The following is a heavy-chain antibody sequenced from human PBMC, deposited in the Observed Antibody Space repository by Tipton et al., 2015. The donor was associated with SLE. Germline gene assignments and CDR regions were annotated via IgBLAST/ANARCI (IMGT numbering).Heavy chain of an antibody. CDR3: ARVGGVGATLTY. CDR1: GYTFTSYP. V-gene: IGHV1-18*01. D-gene: IGHD1-26*01. Sequence: QSGAEVKKPGASVKVSCKTSGYTFTSYPINWVRQAPGQGLEWMGWISTANGHTNYAENLQGRVTMTTDTSTGTAYMELRSLRSDDTAVYSCARVGGVGATLTYWGQGTLVTVSS. CDR2: ISTANGHT. J-gene: IGHJ4*02.